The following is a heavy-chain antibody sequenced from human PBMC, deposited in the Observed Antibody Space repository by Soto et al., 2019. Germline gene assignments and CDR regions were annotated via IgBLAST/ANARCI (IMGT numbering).Heavy chain of an antibody. CDR1: GFTFSSYA. CDR2: ISGSGGST. Sequence: GGSLRLSCAASGFTFSSYAMSWVRQAPGKGLEWVSAISGSGGSTYYADSVKGRFTISRDNSKNTLYLQMNSLRAEDTAVYYCAKNEPTYYDFWGDYNWFDPWGQGTLVTVSS. D-gene: IGHD3-3*01. J-gene: IGHJ5*02. V-gene: IGHV3-23*01. CDR3: AKNEPTYYDFWGDYNWFDP.